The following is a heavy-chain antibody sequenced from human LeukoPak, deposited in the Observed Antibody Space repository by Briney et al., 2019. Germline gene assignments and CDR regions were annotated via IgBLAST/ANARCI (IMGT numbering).Heavy chain of an antibody. CDR3: ARDWGAAGLWDY. Sequence: PGGSLTLSCASSGFTFSNYWMSWVRQAPGKGLEWVANIKEDGSEKDYVDSVKGRFTISRDNAKNSLYLQMNSLRAEDTAIYYCARDWGAAGLWDYWGQGTLVTVSS. CDR1: GFTFSNYW. CDR2: IKEDGSEK. D-gene: IGHD6-13*01. V-gene: IGHV3-7*05. J-gene: IGHJ4*02.